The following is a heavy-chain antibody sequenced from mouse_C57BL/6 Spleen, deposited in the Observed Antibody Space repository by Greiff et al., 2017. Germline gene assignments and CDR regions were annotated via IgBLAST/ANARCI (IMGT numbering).Heavy chain of an antibody. CDR1: GFTFTDYY. CDR3: ARYGGVYFDY. CDR2: IRNKANGYTT. Sequence: EVQLVESGGGLVQPGGSLSLSCAASGFTFTDYYMSWVRQPPGKALEWLGFIRNKANGYTTEYSASVKGRFTISRDNSQSILYLQMNALRAEDSATYDCARYGGVYFDYWGQGTTLTVSS. J-gene: IGHJ2*01. V-gene: IGHV7-3*01.